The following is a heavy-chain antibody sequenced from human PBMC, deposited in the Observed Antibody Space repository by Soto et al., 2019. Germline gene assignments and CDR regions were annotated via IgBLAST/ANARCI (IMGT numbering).Heavy chain of an antibody. Sequence: SLRLSCAASGFTFSSYSMNWVRQAPGKGLEWVSTISSSSSYKNYANSVKGRITKSRDNAKNSLYLQMNSLRAEDTAVYYCARDKGYDSRYYYYGMDVWGQGTTVTVSS. CDR1: GFTFSSYS. CDR3: ARDKGYDSRYYYYGMDV. V-gene: IGHV3-21*01. CDR2: ISSSSSYK. D-gene: IGHD5-12*01. J-gene: IGHJ6*02.